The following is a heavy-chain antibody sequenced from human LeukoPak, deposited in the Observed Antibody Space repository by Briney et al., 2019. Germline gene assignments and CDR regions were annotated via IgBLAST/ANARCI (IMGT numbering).Heavy chain of an antibody. Sequence: SETLSLTCTVSGGSISSYYWSWIRQPPGKGLEWIGYIYYSGSTNYNPSLKSRVTISVDTSKNQFSLKPSSVTAADTAVYYCARVSYGDDPDYWGQGTLVTVSS. V-gene: IGHV4-59*01. CDR2: IYYSGST. D-gene: IGHD4-17*01. CDR3: ARVSYGDDPDY. CDR1: GGSISSYY. J-gene: IGHJ4*02.